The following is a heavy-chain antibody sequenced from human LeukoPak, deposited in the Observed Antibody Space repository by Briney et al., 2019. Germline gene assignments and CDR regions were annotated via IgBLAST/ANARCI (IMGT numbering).Heavy chain of an antibody. J-gene: IGHJ6*02. CDR1: GFTFTGYY. CDR2: INLNSGGT. Sequence: ASVKVSCKTSGFTFTGYYLHWVRQAPGQGLEWMGWINLNSGGTTYAQNFQGRVTMTRDTSITTAYMELSRLRSEDTAVYYCARAGRTTVYLDYYYGMDVWGQGTTVTVSS. CDR3: ARAGRTTVYLDYYYGMDV. V-gene: IGHV1-2*02. D-gene: IGHD4-17*01.